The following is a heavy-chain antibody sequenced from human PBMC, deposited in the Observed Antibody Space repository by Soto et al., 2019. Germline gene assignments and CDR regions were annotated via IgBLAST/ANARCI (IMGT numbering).Heavy chain of an antibody. CDR3: ARDPAIYSGKFDYGLDV. D-gene: IGHD4-4*01. V-gene: IGHV3-48*03. Sequence: PGGSLRLSCAASGFTFSNYEMNWVRQAPGKGLEWGSYIGNRGRTIYYADSVKGRFTISRDNAKNSLYLQMNSLRAEDTAVYYCARDPAIYSGKFDYGLDVWGQGTTVTVSS. J-gene: IGHJ6*02. CDR2: IGNRGRTI. CDR1: GFTFSNYE.